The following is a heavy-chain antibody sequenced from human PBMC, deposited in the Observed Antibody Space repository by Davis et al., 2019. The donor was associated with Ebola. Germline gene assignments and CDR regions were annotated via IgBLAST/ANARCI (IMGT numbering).Heavy chain of an antibody. CDR1: GGSISSYY. J-gene: IGHJ3*02. Sequence: SETLSLTCTVSGGSISSYYWSWIRQPPGKGLEWIGYIYYSGSTNYNPSLTSRVTISGDTSKNQVSLKLTSVTAADTAVYYCARGGVEMATVPSDAFDIWGQGTSVTVSS. V-gene: IGHV4-59*01. D-gene: IGHD5-24*01. CDR2: IYYSGST. CDR3: ARGGVEMATVPSDAFDI.